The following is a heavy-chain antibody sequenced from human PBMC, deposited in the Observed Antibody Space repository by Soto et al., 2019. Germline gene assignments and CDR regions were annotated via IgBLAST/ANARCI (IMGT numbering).Heavy chain of an antibody. V-gene: IGHV1-18*04. Sequence: GASVKVSCKASGYTFTSYGISWVRQAPGQGLEWMGWISAYNGNTNYAQKLQGRVTMTTDTSTSTAYMELRSLRSDDTAVYYCARDSRARSKSNDEGSRFDTWGQGTLVTVSS. J-gene: IGHJ5*02. D-gene: IGHD1-1*01. CDR3: ARDSRARSKSNDEGSRFDT. CDR1: GYTFTSYG. CDR2: ISAYNGNT.